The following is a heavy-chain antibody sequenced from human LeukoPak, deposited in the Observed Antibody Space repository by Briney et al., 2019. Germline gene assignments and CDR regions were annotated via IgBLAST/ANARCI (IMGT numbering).Heavy chain of an antibody. Sequence: ASVRVSCKTSGYTFTDYDITWVRQAPGQGLEWMGRVSPYNGNTYYSQRFQGRVTISKDTSTGTAYMDFRNMRDDDTAMYYCARNGRVRRVVKDLFEYWGQGTLVAVSS. CDR3: ARNGRVRRVVKDLFEY. D-gene: IGHD3-10*01. J-gene: IGHJ4*02. CDR2: VSPYNGNT. CDR1: GYTFTDYD. V-gene: IGHV1-18*01.